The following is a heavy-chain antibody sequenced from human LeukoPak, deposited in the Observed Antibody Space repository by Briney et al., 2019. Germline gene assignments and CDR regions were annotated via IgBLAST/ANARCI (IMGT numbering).Heavy chain of an antibody. J-gene: IGHJ3*02. V-gene: IGHV4-30-2*02. D-gene: IGHD4-23*01. CDR3: ARRPGGGNSKEGAFDI. CDR2: IYHSGST. CDR1: GGSISSGGYY. Sequence: SETLSLTCTVSGGSISSGGYYWSWIRQPPGKGLEWIGYIYHSGSTYYNPSLKSRVTISVDRSKNQFSLRLSSVTAADTAVYYCARRPGGGNSKEGAFDIWGQGTMVTVSS.